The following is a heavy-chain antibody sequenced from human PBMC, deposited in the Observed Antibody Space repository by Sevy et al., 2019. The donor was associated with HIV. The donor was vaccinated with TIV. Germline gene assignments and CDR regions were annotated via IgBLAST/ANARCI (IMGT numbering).Heavy chain of an antibody. V-gene: IGHV3-21*01. Sequence: GGSLRLSCAASGFTFSYYSMNWVRQAPGKGLEWVSSISSSSYIYYADSLKGRFTISRDNAKNSLYLQMNSLRVEDTAVYYCASHCSSTSCYQAMVPSFDYWGQGTLVTVSS. CDR2: ISSSSYI. CDR1: GFTFSYYS. CDR3: ASHCSSTSCYQAMVPSFDY. J-gene: IGHJ4*02. D-gene: IGHD2-2*01.